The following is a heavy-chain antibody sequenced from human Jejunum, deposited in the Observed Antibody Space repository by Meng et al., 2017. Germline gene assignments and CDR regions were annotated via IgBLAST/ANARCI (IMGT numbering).Heavy chain of an antibody. V-gene: IGHV4-31*03. D-gene: IGHD3-16*01. CDR2: IHYSGGT. Sequence: QVQLQESGPGLVKPAQTLSPTFTVSGGSMNSAGHYWSWIRQDPGKGLEWIGYIHYSGGTYYNPSLKSRVTISVDTSKNQFSLKLNSVSAADTAVYYCARDQGSYGNFQHWGQGTLVTVSS. J-gene: IGHJ1*01. CDR1: GGSMNSAGHY. CDR3: ARDQGSYGNFQH.